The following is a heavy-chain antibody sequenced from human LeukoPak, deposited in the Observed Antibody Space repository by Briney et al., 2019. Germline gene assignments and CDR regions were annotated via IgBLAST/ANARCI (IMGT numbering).Heavy chain of an antibody. CDR3: VRLMGSGWFDP. V-gene: IGHV3-53*04. CDR2: IYSGGNT. D-gene: IGHD1-26*01. J-gene: IGHJ5*02. CDR1: GFTVSSSP. Sequence: GGSLRLSCAASGFTVSSSPINWVRQAPGRGLEWVSVIYSGGNTFYADSVKGRFTISRHNSENTLYLQMNSLSADDTAVYYCVRLMGSGWFDPGGQGTLVTV.